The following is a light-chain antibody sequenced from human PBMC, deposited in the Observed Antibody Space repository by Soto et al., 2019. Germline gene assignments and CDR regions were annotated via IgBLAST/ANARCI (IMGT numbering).Light chain of an antibody. CDR2: AAS. CDR3: QQYYTYPLA. V-gene: IGKV1-8*01. J-gene: IGKJ1*01. Sequence: AIRMTQSPSSISAFTGDRVTITCRASQPISPYLAWYQQKPVTAPTLLIYAASTLQSGVPSRFSGSGSGTDFTLTISCLQSEDFATYFCQQYYTYPLAFGQGTKVEIK. CDR1: QPISPY.